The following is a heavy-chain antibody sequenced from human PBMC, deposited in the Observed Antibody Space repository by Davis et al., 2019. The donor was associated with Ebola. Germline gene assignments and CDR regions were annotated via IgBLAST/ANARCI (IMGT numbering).Heavy chain of an antibody. CDR3: ARVWIGFLEWLYDY. CDR1: GFTFSSYW. J-gene: IGHJ4*02. Sequence: GGSLRLSCAASGFTFSSYWMSWVRQAPGKGLEWVANIKQDGSEKYYVDSVKGRFTISRDNAKNSLYLQMNSLRAEDTAVYYCARVWIGFLEWLYDYWGQGTLVTVSS. D-gene: IGHD3-3*01. CDR2: IKQDGSEK. V-gene: IGHV3-7*01.